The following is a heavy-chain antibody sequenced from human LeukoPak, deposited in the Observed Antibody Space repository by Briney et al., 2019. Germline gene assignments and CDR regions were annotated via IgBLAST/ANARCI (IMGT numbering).Heavy chain of an antibody. CDR1: GFTVSSNY. J-gene: IGHJ4*02. CDR2: IYSGGST. Sequence: GGSLRLSCAASGFTVSSNYMSWVRQAPGKGLEWVSVIYSGGSTYYADSVKGLFTISRDNSKNTLYLQMNSLRAEDTAVYYCARAFDVPAAYDYWGQGTLVTVSS. CDR3: ARAFDVPAAYDY. D-gene: IGHD2-2*01. V-gene: IGHV3-66*02.